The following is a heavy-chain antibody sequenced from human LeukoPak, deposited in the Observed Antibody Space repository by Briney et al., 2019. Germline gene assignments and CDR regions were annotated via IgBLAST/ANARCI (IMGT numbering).Heavy chain of an antibody. J-gene: IGHJ5*02. CDR2: ISSSSSYI. CDR1: GFTFSSYS. CDR3: ASTYGDYAPYNWFDP. V-gene: IGHV3-21*01. D-gene: IGHD4-17*01. Sequence: GGSLRLSCAASGFTFSSYSMNWVRRAPGKGLEWVSSISSSSSYIYYADSVKGRFTISRDNAKNSLYLQMNSLRAEDTAVYYCASTYGDYAPYNWFDPWGQGTLVTVSS.